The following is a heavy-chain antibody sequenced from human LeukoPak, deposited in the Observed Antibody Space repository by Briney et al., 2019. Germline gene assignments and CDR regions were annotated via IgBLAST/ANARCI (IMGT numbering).Heavy chain of an antibody. CDR3: AKWGDYDVLTGYYVSDF. J-gene: IGHJ4*02. V-gene: IGHV3-23*01. D-gene: IGHD3-9*01. CDR1: GFIFSNYA. CDR2: ISGRSDNT. Sequence: GASLRLSCAASGFIFSNYAMYWVRQAPGEGLEWVSAISGRSDNTYYADSVKGRFTLSRDSSKNTLYLQLNSLRADDRAVYYCAKWGDYDVLTGYYVSDFWGQGTLVTVSS.